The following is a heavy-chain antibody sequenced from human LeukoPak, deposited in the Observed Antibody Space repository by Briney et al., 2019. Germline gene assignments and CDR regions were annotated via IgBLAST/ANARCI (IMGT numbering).Heavy chain of an antibody. J-gene: IGHJ3*02. V-gene: IGHV1-2*02. D-gene: IGHD2-2*01. Sequence: GASVKVSCKTSGYTFTGYYMHWVRQAPGQGLEWMGWLNPNSGGTNYAQKFQGRVTMTWDTYISAAYMDLISLRSDDTAVYFCAIDHQSDAFDIWGQGTMVTVSS. CDR3: AIDHQSDAFDI. CDR2: LNPNSGGT. CDR1: GYTFTGYY.